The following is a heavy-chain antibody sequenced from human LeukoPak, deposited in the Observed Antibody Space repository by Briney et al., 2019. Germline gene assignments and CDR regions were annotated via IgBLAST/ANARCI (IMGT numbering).Heavy chain of an antibody. Sequence: SETLSLTCDVSGGSISGSYWSWIRQPAGKGLEWIGRVHTRGSTTYNPSLKSRVTLSQDTSKNQFCLRLTSVTAADTAVYYCARDGGGNRNFDYWGQGTLVTVSS. CDR1: GGSISGSY. CDR2: VHTRGST. D-gene: IGHD4-23*01. J-gene: IGHJ4*02. CDR3: ARDGGGNRNFDY. V-gene: IGHV4-4*07.